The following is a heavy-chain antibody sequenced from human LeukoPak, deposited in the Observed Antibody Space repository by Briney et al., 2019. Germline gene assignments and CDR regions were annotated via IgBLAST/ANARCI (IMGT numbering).Heavy chain of an antibody. Sequence: SETLSLTCTGSGGSISSYYWSWIRQPPGKGLEWIGYIYYSGSTNYNPSLKSRVTISVDTSKNQFSLKLSSVTAADTAVYYCAREDWQLDDYYYMDVWGKGTTVTVSS. V-gene: IGHV4-59*12. CDR1: GGSISSYY. J-gene: IGHJ6*03. CDR2: IYYSGST. CDR3: AREDWQLDDYYYMDV. D-gene: IGHD6-6*01.